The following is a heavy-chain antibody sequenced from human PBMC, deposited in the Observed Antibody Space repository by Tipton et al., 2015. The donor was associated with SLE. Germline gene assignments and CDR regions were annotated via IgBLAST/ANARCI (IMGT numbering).Heavy chain of an antibody. Sequence: TLSLTCTVSGGSISSSSYYWGWIRQPPGKGLEWIGSIYYSGSTNYNPSLKSRVAISVDTSKNQFTLKLSSVTAADTAVYYCAREVGATGYWGQGTLVTVSS. D-gene: IGHD1-26*01. CDR3: AREVGATGY. V-gene: IGHV4-39*06. J-gene: IGHJ4*02. CDR1: GGSISSSSYY. CDR2: IYYSGST.